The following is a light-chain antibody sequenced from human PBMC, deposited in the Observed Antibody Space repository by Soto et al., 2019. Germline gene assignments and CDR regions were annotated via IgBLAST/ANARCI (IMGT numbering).Light chain of an antibody. CDR2: GAS. CDR1: QSVSSSY. CDR3: QQYGSSPGT. Sequence: EIVLTQSPGTLSLSPGERATLSCRASQSVSSSYLAWYQQKPGQAPRLLIYGASSRATGIPDRFSGSGSGTDFTLTISRLEPEDSAVYYCQQYGSSPGTFGQGTKVDIK. J-gene: IGKJ1*01. V-gene: IGKV3-20*01.